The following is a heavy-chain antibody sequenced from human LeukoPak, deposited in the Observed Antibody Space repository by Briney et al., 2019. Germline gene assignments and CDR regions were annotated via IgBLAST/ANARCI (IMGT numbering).Heavy chain of an antibody. J-gene: IGHJ3*02. CDR3: ARGRTIFGGYRLAFDI. V-gene: IGHV1-8*03. Sequence: ASVKVSCKASGYTFTSYDINWVRQATGQGLEWMGWMNPNSGNTGYAQKFQGRVTITRNTSISTAYMELSSLRSEDTAVYYCARGRTIFGGYRLAFDIWGQGTMVTVSS. D-gene: IGHD3-3*01. CDR2: MNPNSGNT. CDR1: GYTFTSYD.